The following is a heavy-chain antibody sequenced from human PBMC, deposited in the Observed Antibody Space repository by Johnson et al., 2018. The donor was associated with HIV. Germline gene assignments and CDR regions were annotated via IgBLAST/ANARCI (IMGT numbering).Heavy chain of an antibody. CDR1: GFTFSSYD. CDR3: ARKKATVFSTTSTNYAFDI. Sequence: VQLVESGGGVVQPGRSLRLSCAASGFTFSSYDMHWVRQATGKGLEWVSAIGTAGDTYYPGSVKGRFTISRENAKNTLYLQMNSLRAEDTAVYYCARKKATVFSTTSTNYAFDIWGQGTMVTVSS. V-gene: IGHV3-13*01. J-gene: IGHJ3*02. D-gene: IGHD1-1*01. CDR2: IGTAGDT.